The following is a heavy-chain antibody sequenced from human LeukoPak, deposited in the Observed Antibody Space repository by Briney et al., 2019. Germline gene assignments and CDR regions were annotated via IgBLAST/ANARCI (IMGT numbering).Heavy chain of an antibody. CDR1: GFTFSSYS. CDR3: AKVLRGEFSCLDY. J-gene: IGHJ4*02. CDR2: ISGGSRHI. D-gene: IGHD3-16*02. V-gene: IGHV3-21*01. Sequence: GGSLRLPCAASGFTFSSYSMNWVRHTPGKGLEWVSSISGGSRHIYYADSVKGRFTISRDNAKSSLYLQMNSLRAEDTAVYYCAKVLRGEFSCLDYWGQGTLVTVSS.